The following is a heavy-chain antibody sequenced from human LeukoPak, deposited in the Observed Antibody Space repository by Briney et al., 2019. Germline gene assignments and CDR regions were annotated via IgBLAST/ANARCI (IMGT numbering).Heavy chain of an antibody. Sequence: ASVKVSCKASGYTFTGYYMHWVRQAPGQGLEWMGWINPNSGGTNYAQKFQGRVTMTRDTSISTAYMELSRLRSDDTAVYYCARDRKRLAVAGTVDHWGQGTLVTVSS. V-gene: IGHV1-2*02. CDR3: ARDRKRLAVAGTVDH. CDR2: INPNSGGT. D-gene: IGHD6-19*01. CDR1: GYTFTGYY. J-gene: IGHJ4*02.